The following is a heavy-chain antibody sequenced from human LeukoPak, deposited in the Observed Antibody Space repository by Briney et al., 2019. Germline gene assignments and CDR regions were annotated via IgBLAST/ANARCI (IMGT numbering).Heavy chain of an antibody. J-gene: IGHJ4*02. Sequence: ASVKVSCKASGYTFTGYYMHWVRQATGQGLEWMGWINPNSGGTNYAQKFQGRVTMTRDTSISTAYMELSRLRSDDTAVYYCARDGCGLNDIHADYWGQGTLVTVSS. CDR1: GYTFTGYY. D-gene: IGHD3-9*01. CDR2: INPNSGGT. CDR3: ARDGCGLNDIHADY. V-gene: IGHV1-2*02.